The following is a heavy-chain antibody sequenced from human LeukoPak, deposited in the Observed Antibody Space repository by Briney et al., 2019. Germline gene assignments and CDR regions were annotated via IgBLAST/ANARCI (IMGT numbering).Heavy chain of an antibody. CDR3: AREGTPGSFDY. V-gene: IGHV3-64*01. J-gene: IGHJ4*02. Sequence: PGGSLRLSCAASGFIFNSCPMHWVRQAPGKGLESISAISYNGGDIYYANSVRGRFAISRDNSKNTLYLQMGSLGPEDTAFYYCAREGTPGSFDYWGQGTLVTVSA. CDR1: GFIFNSCP. D-gene: IGHD1/OR15-1a*01. CDR2: ISYNGGDI.